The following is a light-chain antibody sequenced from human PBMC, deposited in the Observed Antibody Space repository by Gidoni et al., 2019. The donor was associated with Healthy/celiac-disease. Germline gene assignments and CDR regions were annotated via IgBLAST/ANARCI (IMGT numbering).Light chain of an antibody. Sequence: EIVLTQSPGNLSLSPGERATLSCRASQSVSSSYLAWYQQKPGQAPMLLIYGASSRSTGIPDRFSGSGSGTDFTLTISRLEPEDFAVYYCQQYGSSPRTFGQGTKVEIK. CDR2: GAS. CDR3: QQYGSSPRT. CDR1: QSVSSSY. V-gene: IGKV3-20*01. J-gene: IGKJ1*01.